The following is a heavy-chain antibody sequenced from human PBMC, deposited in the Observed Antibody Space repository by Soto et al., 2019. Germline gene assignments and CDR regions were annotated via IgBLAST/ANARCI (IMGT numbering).Heavy chain of an antibody. CDR2: IKQDGSEK. V-gene: IGHV3-7*01. CDR1: GFTFSSYW. Sequence: GGSLRLSCAASGFTFSSYWMSWVRQAPGKGLEWVANIKQDGSEKYYVDSVKGRFTISRDNAKNSLYLQMNSLRAEDTAVYYCASQPVGRYFDWLFDYLGQGTLVTVSS. J-gene: IGHJ4*02. CDR3: ASQPVGRYFDWLFDY. D-gene: IGHD3-9*01.